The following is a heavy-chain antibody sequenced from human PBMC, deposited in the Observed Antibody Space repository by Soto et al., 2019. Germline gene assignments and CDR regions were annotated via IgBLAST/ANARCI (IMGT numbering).Heavy chain of an antibody. V-gene: IGHV4-61*01. D-gene: IGHD6-13*01. CDR3: ARRAAAADPLWETLYYFDY. CDR1: GGSVSSGSYY. J-gene: IGHJ4*02. Sequence: SETLSLTCTVSGGSVSSGSYYWSWIRQPPGKGLEWIGYIYYSGSTNYNPSLKSRVTISVDTSKNQFSLKLSSVTAADTAVYYCARRAAAADPLWETLYYFDYWGQGTLVTVSS. CDR2: IYYSGST.